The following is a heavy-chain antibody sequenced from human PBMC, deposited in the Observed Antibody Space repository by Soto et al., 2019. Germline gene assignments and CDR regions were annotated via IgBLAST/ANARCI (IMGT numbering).Heavy chain of an antibody. V-gene: IGHV3-21*01. J-gene: IGHJ4*02. Sequence: GGSLRLSCAASGFTFSSYSMNWVRQAPGKGLEWVSSISSSSSYIYYADSVKGRFTISRDNAKNSLYLQMNSLRAEDTAVYYCARDLPGLRYFDWSQAGTLDYWGQGTLVTVSS. CDR1: GFTFSSYS. CDR2: ISSSSSYI. CDR3: ARDLPGLRYFDWSQAGTLDY. D-gene: IGHD3-9*01.